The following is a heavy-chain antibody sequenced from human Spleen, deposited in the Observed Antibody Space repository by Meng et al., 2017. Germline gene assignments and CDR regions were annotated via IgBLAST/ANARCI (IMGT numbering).Heavy chain of an antibody. CDR2: ISAYNGNT. J-gene: IGHJ4*02. D-gene: IGHD3-10*01. CDR3: ARDMVRGVYDY. V-gene: IGHV1-18*01. Sequence: QGHLQQSGPEVKTPGASGRVSCKASGYAFGTYGICWVRQAPGQGLEWMGWISAYNGNTNYAQKLQGRVTMTTDTATSTAYMELRSLRSDDTAVYYCARDMVRGVYDYWGQGTLVTVSS. CDR1: GYAFGTYG.